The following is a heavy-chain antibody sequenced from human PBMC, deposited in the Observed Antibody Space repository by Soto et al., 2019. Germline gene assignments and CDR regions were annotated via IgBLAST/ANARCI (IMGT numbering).Heavy chain of an antibody. D-gene: IGHD5-12*01. V-gene: IGHV1-69*13. CDR1: GGTFSSYA. Sequence: SVKVSCKASGGTFSSYAISWVRQAPGQGLELMGGIIPIFGTANYAQKFQGRVTITADESTSTAYMGLSSLRSEDTAVYYCARVRDGYIFYFDYWGQGTLVTVS. CDR3: ARVRDGYIFYFDY. CDR2: IIPIFGTA. J-gene: IGHJ4*02.